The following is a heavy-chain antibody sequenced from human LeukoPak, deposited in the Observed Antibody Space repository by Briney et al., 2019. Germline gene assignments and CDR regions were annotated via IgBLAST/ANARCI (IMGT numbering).Heavy chain of an antibody. CDR2: IYTSGST. J-gene: IGHJ4*02. CDR3: ARVSCSGGSCRTLRD. Sequence: SETLSLTCTVSGGSISSYYWSWIRQPAGKGLEWIGRIYTSGSTNYNPSLKSRVTMSVDTSKNQFSLKLSSVTAADTAVYYCARVSCSGGSCRTLRDWGQGTLVTVSS. CDR1: GGSISSYY. V-gene: IGHV4-4*07. D-gene: IGHD2-15*01.